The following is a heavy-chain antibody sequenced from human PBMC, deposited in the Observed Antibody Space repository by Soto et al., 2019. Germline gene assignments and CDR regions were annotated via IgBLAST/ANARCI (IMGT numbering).Heavy chain of an antibody. CDR2: INPLHDTT. CDR3: VRDSPIGSTFSGYDGIDY. J-gene: IGHJ4*02. D-gene: IGHD5-12*01. V-gene: IGHV1-3*01. Sequence: ASVKVTCKASGYIFTTCAMRWVRQAPGQRLEWMGWINPLHDTTKYAQKFQGRVTITADKSTGTAYMELNSLRSEDTAVYYCVRDSPIGSTFSGYDGIDYWGQGTLVTVS. CDR1: GYIFTTCA.